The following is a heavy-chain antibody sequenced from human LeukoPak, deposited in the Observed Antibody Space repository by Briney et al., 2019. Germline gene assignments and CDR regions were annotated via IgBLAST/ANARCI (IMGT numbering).Heavy chain of an antibody. D-gene: IGHD2-2*01. J-gene: IGHJ5*02. CDR3: ARGRYCSSTSCYGFDP. CDR2: IYYSGST. CDR1: LGSISSYY. Sequence: SETLSLTCTLSLGSISSYYWSWIPQPPGKGLERVGDIYYSGSTNYNPSLKSRVTISVDTSKNQFSLKLSSVTAADTAVYYCARGRYCSSTSCYGFDPWGQGTLVTVSS. V-gene: IGHV4-59*01.